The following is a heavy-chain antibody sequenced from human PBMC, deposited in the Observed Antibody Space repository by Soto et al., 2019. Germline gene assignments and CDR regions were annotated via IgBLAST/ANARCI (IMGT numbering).Heavy chain of an antibody. CDR1: GFTFSSYW. CDR3: AREYYYGSGSYDAFDI. CDR2: IKQVVSEK. D-gene: IGHD3-10*01. V-gene: IGHV3-7*01. Sequence: GGSLRLSCAASGFTFSSYWMSWVRQAPGKGLEWVANIKQVVSEKYYVYSVKGRFTISRDNVKNSLYLQMNSLRAEDTAVYYCAREYYYGSGSYDAFDIWGQGTMVTVSS. J-gene: IGHJ3*02.